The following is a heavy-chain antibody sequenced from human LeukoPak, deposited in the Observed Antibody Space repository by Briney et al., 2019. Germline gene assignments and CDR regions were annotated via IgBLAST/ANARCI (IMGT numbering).Heavy chain of an antibody. CDR3: ARLPAATDI. CDR1: GGSISSSTHY. Sequence: PSETLSLTCTVSGGSISSSTHYWGWIRQPPGKGLEWIASIYYSGSTYYNPSLKSRVTISVDTSKNQFSLKVSSVTAADTAVYYCARLPAATDIWGQGTMVTVSS. J-gene: IGHJ3*02. V-gene: IGHV4-39*01. CDR2: IYYSGST.